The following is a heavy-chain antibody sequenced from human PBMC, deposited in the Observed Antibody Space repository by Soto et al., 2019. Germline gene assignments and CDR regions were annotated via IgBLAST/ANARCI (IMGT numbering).Heavy chain of an antibody. J-gene: IGHJ6*02. Sequence: HPGGSLRLSCAASGFTFSSYAMSWVRQAPGKGLEWVSAISGSGGSTYYADSVKGRFTISRDNSKNTLYLQMNSLRAEDTAVYYCAKLYFDPFYSSSPLNYYGMDVWGQGTTVTVSS. V-gene: IGHV3-23*01. D-gene: IGHD6-6*01. CDR3: AKLYFDPFYSSSPLNYYGMDV. CDR2: ISGSGGST. CDR1: GFTFSSYA.